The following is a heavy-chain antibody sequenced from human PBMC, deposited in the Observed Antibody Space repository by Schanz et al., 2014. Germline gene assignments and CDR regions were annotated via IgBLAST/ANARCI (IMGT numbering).Heavy chain of an antibody. J-gene: IGHJ4*02. CDR1: EFTFSSYK. V-gene: IGHV3-21*02. Sequence: EVRLVESGGGLVQPGGSLRLSCEASEFTFSSYKMNWVRQAPGKGPEWVSSISSSGSYIHYADSVKGRFTISRDNAKNSLYLQMNSLKTEDTAMYYCARRASCSRIGCPFDSWGQGTLVTVSS. CDR3: ARRASCSRIGCPFDS. CDR2: ISSSGSYI. D-gene: IGHD2-2*01.